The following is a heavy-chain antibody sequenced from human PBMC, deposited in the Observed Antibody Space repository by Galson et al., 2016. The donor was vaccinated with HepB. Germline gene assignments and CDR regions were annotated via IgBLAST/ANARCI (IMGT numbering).Heavy chain of an antibody. J-gene: IGHJ3*01. CDR2: VYHSGHT. D-gene: IGHD5-12*01. CDR3: ARPTSSGYGDAFDV. Sequence: ETLSLTCTVSGGSLNDYYWSWLRQPPGKGLQWIGYVYHSGHTKYNPSLKSRVTMSVDPSKSQFTLKVTSVTAADTAVYYCARPTSSGYGDAFDVWGQGTVVTVSS. CDR1: GGSLNDYY. V-gene: IGHV4-59*01.